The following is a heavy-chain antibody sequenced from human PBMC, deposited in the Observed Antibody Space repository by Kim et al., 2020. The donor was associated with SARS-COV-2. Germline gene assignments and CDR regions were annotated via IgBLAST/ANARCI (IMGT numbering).Heavy chain of an antibody. V-gene: IGHV1-8*01. CDR3: ARRRVAANNWFDP. CDR1: GYTFTSYD. CDR2: MNPNSGNT. J-gene: IGHJ5*02. Sequence: ASVKVSCKASGYTFTSYDINWVRQATGQGLEWMGWMNPNSGNTGYVQKFQGRVTMTRNTSISTAYMELSSLRSEDTAVYYCARRRVAANNWFDPWGQGTLVTVSS. D-gene: IGHD6-19*01.